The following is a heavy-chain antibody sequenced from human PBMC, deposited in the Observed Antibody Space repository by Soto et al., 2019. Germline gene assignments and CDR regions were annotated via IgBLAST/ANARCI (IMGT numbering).Heavy chain of an antibody. Sequence: SETLSLTCAVYGGSFSGYYWSWIRQPPGKGLEWIGEINHSGSTNYNPSLKSRVTISVDTSKNQFSLKLSSVTAADTAVYYCARRLRGTIFGVVRSHNWFDPWGQGTLVTVSS. CDR2: INHSGST. V-gene: IGHV4-34*01. J-gene: IGHJ5*02. D-gene: IGHD3-3*01. CDR1: GGSFSGYY. CDR3: ARRLRGTIFGVVRSHNWFDP.